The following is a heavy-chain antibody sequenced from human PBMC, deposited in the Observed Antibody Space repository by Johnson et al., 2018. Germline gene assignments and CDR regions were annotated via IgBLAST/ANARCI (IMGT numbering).Heavy chain of an antibody. Sequence: EVQLVESGGGLVEPGQSRTLFCTTSGFTSGDYAINWFRQAPGKGLEFVGFIRSKTYGATTEYAASVRGRFTISRDDSKSITYLQMNSLKTEDTAVYYCTRDSTPLPYYFGYWGQGTLVTVSS. CDR2: IRSKTYGATT. J-gene: IGHJ4*02. CDR3: TRDSTPLPYYFGY. CDR1: GFTSGDYA. V-gene: IGHV3-49*03.